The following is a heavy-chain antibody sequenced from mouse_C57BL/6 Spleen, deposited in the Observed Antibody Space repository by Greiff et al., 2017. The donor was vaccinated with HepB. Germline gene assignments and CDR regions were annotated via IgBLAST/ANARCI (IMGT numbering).Heavy chain of an antibody. J-gene: IGHJ3*01. Sequence: QVQLQQPGAELVKPGASVKLSCKASGYTFTSYWMHWVKQSPGQGLEWIGMIHPNSGSTNYNEKFKSKATLTVDKSSSTAYMQLSSLTSEDSAVYYCARSRDGYYFFAYWGQGTLVTVSA. D-gene: IGHD2-3*01. V-gene: IGHV1-64*01. CDR1: GYTFTSYW. CDR3: ARSRDGYYFFAY. CDR2: IHPNSGST.